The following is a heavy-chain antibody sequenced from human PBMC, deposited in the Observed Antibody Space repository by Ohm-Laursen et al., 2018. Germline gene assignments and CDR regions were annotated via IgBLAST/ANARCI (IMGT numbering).Heavy chain of an antibody. CDR1: GYTFTGYY. CDR2: INPNSGGT. D-gene: IGHD2-21*02. CDR3: ARDTGHIVVVTAIPALGGYDY. Sequence: SVKVSCKASGYTFTGYYMHWVRQAPGQGLEWMGWINPNSGGTNYAQKFQGRVTMTRDTSISTAYMELRSLRSDDTAVYYCARDTGHIVVVTAIPALGGYDYWGQGTLVTVSS. V-gene: IGHV1-2*02. J-gene: IGHJ4*02.